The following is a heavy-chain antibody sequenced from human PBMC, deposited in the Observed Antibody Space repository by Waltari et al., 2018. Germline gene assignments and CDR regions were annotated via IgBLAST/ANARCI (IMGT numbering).Heavy chain of an antibody. CDR1: GFTFSNYC. Sequence: EVQLVASGGGFVQPGGSLRRPCAAPGFTFSNYCRPWARQAPGKGLVSVSQISTDGSITNFADSVRGRFTISRDNAENTLSLQMHSLRAEDTAVYYCVKYSSSFLGDCWGQGTLVTVSS. CDR2: ISTDGSIT. V-gene: IGHV3-74*01. J-gene: IGHJ4*02. D-gene: IGHD6-19*01. CDR3: VKYSSSFLGDC.